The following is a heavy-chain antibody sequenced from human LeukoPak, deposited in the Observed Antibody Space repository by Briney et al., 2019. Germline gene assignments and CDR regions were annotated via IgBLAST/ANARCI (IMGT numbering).Heavy chain of an antibody. CDR3: AGRAAAGTGWYFDL. V-gene: IGHV3-21*01. J-gene: IGHJ2*01. Sequence: GGSLRLSCAASGFTFSSYSMNWVRQAPGKGLEWVSSISSSSSYIYYADSVKGRFTISRDNAKNSLYLQMNSLRAEDTAVYYCAGRAAAGTGWYFDLWGRGTLVTVSS. CDR1: GFTFSSYS. D-gene: IGHD6-13*01. CDR2: ISSSSSYI.